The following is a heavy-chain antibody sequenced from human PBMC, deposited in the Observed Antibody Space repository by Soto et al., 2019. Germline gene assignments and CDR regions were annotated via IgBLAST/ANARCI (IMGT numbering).Heavy chain of an antibody. D-gene: IGHD2-21*01. CDR1: GDSITSYY. J-gene: IGHJ4*02. V-gene: IGHV4-59*01. Sequence: SETLSLTCTVSGDSITSYYLTWIRQPPGKGLEWIGNIYSSGRTNYNPSLKGRVTMSVDTSKNQFSLKLTSVNTADTAIYYCTRGGDPYKTGHWGQGTLVTVSX. CDR3: TRGGDPYKTGH. CDR2: IYSSGRT.